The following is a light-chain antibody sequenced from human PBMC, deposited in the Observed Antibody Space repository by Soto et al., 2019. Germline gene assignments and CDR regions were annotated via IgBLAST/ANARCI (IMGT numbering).Light chain of an antibody. CDR2: QDS. CDR1: NLGDKY. V-gene: IGLV3-1*01. Sequence: SYELTQPPSVSVSPGQTASITCSGDNLGDKYVSWYQQKPGQSLVLVIFQDSQRPSGITERFSGSNSGNTATLTISETHAMDEADYYGQAWDSSTVVFGGGTKLTVL. CDR3: QAWDSSTVV. J-gene: IGLJ2*01.